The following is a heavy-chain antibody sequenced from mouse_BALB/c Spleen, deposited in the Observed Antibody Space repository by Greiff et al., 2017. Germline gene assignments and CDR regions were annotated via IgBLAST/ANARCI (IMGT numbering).Heavy chain of an antibody. J-gene: IGHJ1*01. CDR1: GYTFTSYY. CDR2: INPSNGGT. D-gene: IGHD4-1*01. V-gene: IGHV1S81*02. CDR3: TKGGTWDFDV. Sequence: VKLMESGAELVKPGASVKLSCKASGYTFTSYYMYWVKQRPGQGLEWIGEINPSNGGTNFNEKFKSKATLTVDKSSSTAYMQLSSLTSEDSAVYYCTKGGTWDFDVWGAGTTVTVSS.